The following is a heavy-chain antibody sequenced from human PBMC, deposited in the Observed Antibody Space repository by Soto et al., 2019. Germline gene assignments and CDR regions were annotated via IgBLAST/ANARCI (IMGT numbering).Heavy chain of an antibody. CDR2: IRSRDSDYAT. CDR3: TTYGNSSKGFDY. V-gene: IGHV3-73*01. Sequence: EVQLVESGGGLVHPGGSLKLSCAVSGFTFSGSVMHWVREAPGKGLEWLGRIRSRDSDYATSYAESVKGRVTISRDHSKNTANLQVTSLKIEDTALYYCTTYGNSSKGFDYWGQGTLVTVSS. CDR1: GFTFSGSV. J-gene: IGHJ4*02. D-gene: IGHD6-6*01.